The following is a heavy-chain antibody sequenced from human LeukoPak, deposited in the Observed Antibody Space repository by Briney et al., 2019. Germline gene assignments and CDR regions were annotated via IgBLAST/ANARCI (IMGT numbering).Heavy chain of an antibody. D-gene: IGHD3-10*01. Sequence: GGSLRLSCAASGFTVTSNYMSWVRQTPGQGRLEWVSVIYTDGRTFYTGSVTGRFTISRDNSKNTPYLQMNSLRAEETAVYYCARGQIYGTGSYFFDHWGQGTLVTVSS. V-gene: IGHV3-66*01. CDR3: ARGQIYGTGSYFFDH. CDR2: IYTDGRT. CDR1: GFTVTSNY. J-gene: IGHJ4*02.